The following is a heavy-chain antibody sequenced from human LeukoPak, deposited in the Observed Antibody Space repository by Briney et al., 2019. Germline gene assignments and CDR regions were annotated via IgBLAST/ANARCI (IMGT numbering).Heavy chain of an antibody. V-gene: IGHV4-39*01. CDR1: GGSISSSSYY. CDR2: IYYSGST. Sequence: PSETLSLTCTVSGGSISSSSYYWGWIRQPPGKGLEWIGSIYYSGSTYYNPSLKSRVTISVDTSKNQVSLKLSSVTAADTAVYYCARQGYYDILTGYHDAFDIWGQGTMVTVSS. J-gene: IGHJ3*02. CDR3: ARQGYYDILTGYHDAFDI. D-gene: IGHD3-9*01.